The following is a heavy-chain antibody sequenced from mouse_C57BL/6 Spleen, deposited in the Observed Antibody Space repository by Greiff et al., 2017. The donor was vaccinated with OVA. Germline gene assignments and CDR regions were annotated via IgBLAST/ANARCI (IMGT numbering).Heavy chain of an antibody. V-gene: IGHV5-16*01. J-gene: IGHJ2*01. CDR3: ARSECSSFDY. CDR1: GFTFSDYY. CDR2: INYDGSST. Sequence: EVKLMESEGGLVQPGSSMKLSCTASGFTFSDYYMAWVRQVPEKGLEWVANINYDGSSTYYLDSLKSRFIISRDNAKNILYLQMSSLKSEDTATYYCARSECSSFDYWGQGTTLTVSS. D-gene: IGHD1-1*01.